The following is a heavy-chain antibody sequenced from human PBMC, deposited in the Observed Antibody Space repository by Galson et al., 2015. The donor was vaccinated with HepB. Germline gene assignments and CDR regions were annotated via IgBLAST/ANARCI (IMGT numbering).Heavy chain of an antibody. CDR2: IIPIFGTA. CDR3: ARDREAGTTLRYYYYGMDV. V-gene: IGHV1-69*13. D-gene: IGHD6-19*01. Sequence: SVKVSCKASGGTFSSYAISWVRQAPGQGLEWMGGIIPIFGTANYAQKFQGRVTITADESTSTAYMELSSLRSEDTAVYYCARDREAGTTLRYYYYGMDVWGQGTTVTVSS. J-gene: IGHJ6*02. CDR1: GGTFSSYA.